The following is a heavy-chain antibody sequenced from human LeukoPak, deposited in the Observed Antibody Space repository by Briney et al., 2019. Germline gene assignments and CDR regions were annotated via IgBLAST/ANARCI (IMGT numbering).Heavy chain of an antibody. Sequence: GGSLRPSCAASGFTFSSYSMNWVRQAPGKGLEWVSSISSSSSYIYYADSVKGRFTISRDNAKNSLYLQMNSLRAEDTAVCYCARVGGYCSGGSCYFFDYWGQGTLVTVSS. CDR2: ISSSSSYI. CDR3: ARVGGYCSGGSCYFFDY. CDR1: GFTFSSYS. D-gene: IGHD2-15*01. V-gene: IGHV3-21*01. J-gene: IGHJ4*02.